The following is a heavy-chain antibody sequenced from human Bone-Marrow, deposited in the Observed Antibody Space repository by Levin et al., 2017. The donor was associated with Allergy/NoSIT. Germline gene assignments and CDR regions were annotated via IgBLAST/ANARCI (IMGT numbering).Heavy chain of an antibody. CDR3: AKKGYRYDDY. D-gene: IGHD5-18*01. J-gene: IGHJ4*02. V-gene: IGHV3-30*18. CDR1: GFTFCSYG. CDR2: ISYDGSNK. Sequence: GGSLRLSCAASGFTFCSYGMHWVRQAPGKGLEWVAVISYDGSNKYYADSVKGRFTISRDNSKNTLYLQMNSLRAEDTAVYYCAKKGYRYDDYWGQGTLVTVSS.